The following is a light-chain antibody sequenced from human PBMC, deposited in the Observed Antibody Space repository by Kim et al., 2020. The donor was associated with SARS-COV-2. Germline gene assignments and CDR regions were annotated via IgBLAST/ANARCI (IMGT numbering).Light chain of an antibody. CDR1: QGITNS. Sequence: ASVGNRVTITCRASQGITNSLAWYQQKPGNVPKVLIYDASALHSGVPSRFSGSGSGTDFTLTISSLQPEDVATYYCQKYNAAPWTFGQGTKVEIK. V-gene: IGKV1-27*01. J-gene: IGKJ1*01. CDR2: DAS. CDR3: QKYNAAPWT.